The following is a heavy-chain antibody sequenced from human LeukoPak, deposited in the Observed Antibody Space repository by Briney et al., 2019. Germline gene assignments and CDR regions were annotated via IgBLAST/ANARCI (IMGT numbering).Heavy chain of an antibody. D-gene: IGHD3-10*01. CDR3: AREGVRGVISY. J-gene: IGHJ4*02. CDR1: GGSIGSYY. V-gene: IGHV4-59*01. Sequence: SETLSLTCTVSGGSIGSYYWSWIRQPPGKGLEWIGYIYYSGSTNYNPSLKSRVTISVDTSKNQFSLKLTSVTAADTAVYYCAREGVRGVISYWGQGTLVTVSS. CDR2: IYYSGST.